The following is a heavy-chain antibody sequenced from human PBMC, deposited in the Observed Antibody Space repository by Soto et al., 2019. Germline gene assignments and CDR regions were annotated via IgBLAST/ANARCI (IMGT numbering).Heavy chain of an antibody. Sequence: QVQLVQSGAEVKKPGSSVKVSCKASGGTFSSDSFSWVRQAPGQGLEWMGGIIPMFDTPIYAQKFQDTVTITADESTSTAYMQLSSLRSGDTAVYYCARSGGLDRDFTYWGQGSLVTVSS. CDR1: GGTFSSDS. J-gene: IGHJ4*02. D-gene: IGHD2-15*01. CDR2: IIPMFDTP. V-gene: IGHV1-69*12. CDR3: ARSGGLDRDFTY.